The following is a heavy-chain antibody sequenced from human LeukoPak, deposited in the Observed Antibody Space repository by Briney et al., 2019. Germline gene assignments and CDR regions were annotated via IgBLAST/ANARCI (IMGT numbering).Heavy chain of an antibody. V-gene: IGHV3-7*01. CDR3: ARGHRAWSY. D-gene: IGHD3-3*01. CDR1: GFTFSHYW. CDR2: IKQDGSEK. J-gene: IGHJ4*02. Sequence: GGSLRLSCRASGFTFSHYWMNWVRQAPGKGLEWVANIKQDGSEKDYVDSVKGRFTISRDNAKNSLYLQLNSLRVDDTAVYYCARGHRAWSYWGQGTLVTVSS.